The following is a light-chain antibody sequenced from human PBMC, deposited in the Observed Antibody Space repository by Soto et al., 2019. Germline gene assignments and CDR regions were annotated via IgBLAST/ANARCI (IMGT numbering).Light chain of an antibody. CDR2: GAS. V-gene: IGKV3-15*01. CDR1: QSVTSK. J-gene: IGKJ4*01. Sequence: EIVMTQSPATLSVSPGERATLSCRASQSVTSKLAWYQQKPGQAPRLLIYGASTRATGIPARFSGSGSGTEFTLTISNLQSEDFVVYYCQQYNNWPPLTFGGGTKVEIK. CDR3: QQYNNWPPLT.